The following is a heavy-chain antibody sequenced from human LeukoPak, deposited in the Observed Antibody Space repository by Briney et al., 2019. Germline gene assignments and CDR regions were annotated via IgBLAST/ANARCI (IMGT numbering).Heavy chain of an antibody. D-gene: IGHD3-10*01. CDR2: ISYDGSNK. CDR1: GFTFSSYA. CDR3: AASYGSGSYLVDLFSGLDY. Sequence: GGSLRLSCAASGFTFSSYAMHWVRQAPGKGLEWVAVISYDGSNKYYADSVKGRFTISRDNSKNTLYLQMNSLRAEDTAVYYCAASYGSGSYLVDLFSGLDYWGQGTLVTVSS. J-gene: IGHJ4*02. V-gene: IGHV3-30-3*01.